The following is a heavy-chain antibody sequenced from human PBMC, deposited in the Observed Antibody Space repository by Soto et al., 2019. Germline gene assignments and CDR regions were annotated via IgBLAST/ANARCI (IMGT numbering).Heavy chain of an antibody. CDR2: ISAHNGNT. CDR3: ARGRYGDY. Sequence: QVHLVQSGAEVKKPGASVKVSCKASGYTFTSYGIPWVRQAPGQGLEWMGWISAHNGNTDYAQKLQGRVIVTRDTSTSTAYMELRSLRSDDPAVYYCARGRYGDYWGQGALVTVSS. J-gene: IGHJ4*02. CDR1: GYTFTSYG. D-gene: IGHD1-1*01. V-gene: IGHV1-18*01.